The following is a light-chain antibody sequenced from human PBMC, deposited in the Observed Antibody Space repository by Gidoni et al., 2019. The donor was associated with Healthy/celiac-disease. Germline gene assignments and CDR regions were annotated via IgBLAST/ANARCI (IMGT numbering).Light chain of an antibody. CDR1: QSISSY. Sequence: DIQMPQYPSSLSASVGDRVTITCRASQSISSYLNWYQQKPGKAPKLLIYAASSLQSGVPSRFSGSGSGTDFTLTISSLQPEDFATYYCQQSYSTPLSTFXQXTKLEIK. J-gene: IGKJ2*01. CDR2: AAS. CDR3: QQSYSTPLST. V-gene: IGKV1-39*01.